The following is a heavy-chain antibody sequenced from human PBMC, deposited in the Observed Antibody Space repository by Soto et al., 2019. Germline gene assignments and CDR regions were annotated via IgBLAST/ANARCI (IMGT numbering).Heavy chain of an antibody. CDR1: GYTFTSYG. D-gene: IGHD3-22*01. CDR2: ISAYNDNT. Sequence: QVQLVQSGAEVKKPGASVKVSCKASGYTFTSYGISWVRQAPGQGLEWMGWISAYNDNTNYAQKLQGRVTMPTDTSTSTAYMEPRSLRSDDTAVYYCARDPAYYYDSSGYYDYWGQGTLVTVSS. J-gene: IGHJ4*02. CDR3: ARDPAYYYDSSGYYDY. V-gene: IGHV1-18*01.